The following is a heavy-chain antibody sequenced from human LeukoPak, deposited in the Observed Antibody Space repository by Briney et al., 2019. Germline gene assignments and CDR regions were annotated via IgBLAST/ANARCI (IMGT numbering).Heavy chain of an antibody. Sequence: ASVKVSCKASGYTFTDYYMHWMRRAPGQGLEWMGWINPNSGGTNYAQKFQGWVTMTRDTSISTTYMQLSRLTSDDTAVYYCARGARHNWNDVIYGMDVWGTGTTVTVSS. CDR2: INPNSGGT. V-gene: IGHV1-2*04. D-gene: IGHD1-1*01. CDR3: ARGARHNWNDVIYGMDV. CDR1: GYTFTDYY. J-gene: IGHJ6*04.